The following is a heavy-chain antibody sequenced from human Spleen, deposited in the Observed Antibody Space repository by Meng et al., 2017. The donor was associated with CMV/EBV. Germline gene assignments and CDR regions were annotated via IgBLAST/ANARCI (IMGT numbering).Heavy chain of an antibody. J-gene: IGHJ4*02. Sequence: SETLSLTCTVYGGSFSGYYWSWLRQPPGKGLEWIGEINHSGSTNYNPSLKSRVTISVDTSKNQFSLKLSSVTAADTAVYYCARGRRSSGWYFREGSGTTNDYWGQGTLVTVSS. CDR3: ARGRRSSGWYFREGSGTTNDY. CDR1: GGSFSGYY. CDR2: INHSGST. V-gene: IGHV4-34*01. D-gene: IGHD6-19*01.